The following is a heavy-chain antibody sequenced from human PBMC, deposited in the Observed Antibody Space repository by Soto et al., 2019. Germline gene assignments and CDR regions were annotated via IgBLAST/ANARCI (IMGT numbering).Heavy chain of an antibody. CDR2: INPSGGST. Sequence: QVQLVQSGAEVKKPGASVKVSCKASGYTFTSYYMHWVRQAPGQGLEWMGIINPSGGSTSYAQKFQGRVTMTRDTSTSTVYMELSSLRSEDTAVYYYARGAVIVVAHDAFDIWGQGTMVTVSS. CDR1: GYTFTSYY. V-gene: IGHV1-46*01. CDR3: ARGAVIVVAHDAFDI. J-gene: IGHJ3*02. D-gene: IGHD3-22*01.